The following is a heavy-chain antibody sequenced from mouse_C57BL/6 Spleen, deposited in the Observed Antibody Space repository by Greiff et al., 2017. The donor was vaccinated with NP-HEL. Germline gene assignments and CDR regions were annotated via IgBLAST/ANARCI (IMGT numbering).Heavy chain of an antibody. CDR2: IDPSDSYT. D-gene: IGHD2-5*01. CDR1: GYTFTSYW. CDR3: ARCPSYYSNHWYFDV. Sequence: QVQLQQPGAELVMPGASVKLSCKASGYTFTSYWMHWVKQRPGQGLEWIGEIDPSDSYTNYNQKFKGKSTLTVDKSSSTAYMQLSSLTSEDSAVYYCARCPSYYSNHWYFDVWGTGTTVTVSS. V-gene: IGHV1-69*01. J-gene: IGHJ1*03.